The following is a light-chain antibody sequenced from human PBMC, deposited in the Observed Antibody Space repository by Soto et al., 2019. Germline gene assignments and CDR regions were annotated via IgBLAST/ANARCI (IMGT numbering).Light chain of an antibody. J-gene: IGLJ2*01. CDR2: TDN. Sequence: QLVLTQPPSVSGTPGQRVTISCSGSNSNIGSNTVNWYQQLPGAAPKLLIYTDNQRPSRVPDRFSGSKSGTSASLAISGLLSEDEADYYCAAWDDSLRGVVFGGGTKVTVL. CDR1: NSNIGSNT. CDR3: AAWDDSLRGVV. V-gene: IGLV1-44*01.